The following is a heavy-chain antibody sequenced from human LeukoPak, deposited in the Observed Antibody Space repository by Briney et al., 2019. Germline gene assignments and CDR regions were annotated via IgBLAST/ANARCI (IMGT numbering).Heavy chain of an antibody. D-gene: IGHD3-16*02. CDR2: ISDSGST. V-gene: IGHV4-31*03. J-gene: IGHJ5*01. CDR1: GGSIGTSAYY. CDR3: ARGRYSYGWNDS. Sequence: SQTLSLTCTVSGGSIGTSAYYWNWLRQRPGKRLEWIGFISDSGSTLYNPSLKRRVTISSDTSKNQFALKLTSVTAADMAVYYCARGRYSYGWNDSWGQGTLVTVSS.